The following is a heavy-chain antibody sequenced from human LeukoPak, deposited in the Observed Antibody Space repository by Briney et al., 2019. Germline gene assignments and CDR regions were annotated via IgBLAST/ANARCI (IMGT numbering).Heavy chain of an antibody. CDR3: AKATTRHLFDP. V-gene: IGHV3-23*01. D-gene: IGHD4-11*01. Sequence: GGSLRLSCVASEFTFNNYAMNWVRQAPGKGLEWVAAVSGSGGSTYHADSVRGRFTISRDNSKNTLYLQMNSLRAEDTAVYYCAKATTRHLFDPWGQGTLVTVSS. CDR2: VSGSGGST. CDR1: EFTFNNYA. J-gene: IGHJ5*02.